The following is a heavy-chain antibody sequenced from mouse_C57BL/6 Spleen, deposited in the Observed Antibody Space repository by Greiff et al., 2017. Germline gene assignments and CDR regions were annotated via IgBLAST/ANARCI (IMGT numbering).Heavy chain of an antibody. CDR2: IHPSDSDT. CDR3: GISDYDDYAMYY. J-gene: IGHJ4*01. Sequence: VQLQQPGAELVKPGASVKVSCKASGYTFTSYWMHWVKQRPGQGLEWIGRIHPSDSDTNYNQKFKGKATLTVDKSSSTAYMQRSSLTSEDSAVYYCGISDYDDYAMYYWGQGTSVTVAT. D-gene: IGHD2-4*01. CDR1: GYTFTSYW. V-gene: IGHV1-74*01.